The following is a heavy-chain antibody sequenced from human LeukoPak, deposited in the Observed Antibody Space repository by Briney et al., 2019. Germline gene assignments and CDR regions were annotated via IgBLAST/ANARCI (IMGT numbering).Heavy chain of an antibody. J-gene: IGHJ4*02. D-gene: IGHD2-8*02. CDR1: GFAFSSSG. V-gene: IGHV3-30*02. Sequence: GGSLRLSCAASGFAFSSSGMHWVRQAPGKGLEGVAFIRYDGNNKYYADSVKGRFTISRDNSKNTLYLQMNSLRAEDTALYYCAKMSGPFDYWGQGTLVTVSS. CDR2: IRYDGNNK. CDR3: AKMSGPFDY.